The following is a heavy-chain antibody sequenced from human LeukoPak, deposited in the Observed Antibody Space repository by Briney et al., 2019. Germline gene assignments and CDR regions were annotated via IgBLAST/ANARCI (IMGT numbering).Heavy chain of an antibody. CDR3: ARFFPVAGTFDY. CDR2: IYYSGST. J-gene: IGHJ4*02. Sequence: ASETLSLTCTVSGGSISSYYWSWIRQPPGKGLEWIGYIYYSGSTNYNPSLKSRVTISVDTSKKQFSLKRSSVTAADTAVYYWARFFPVAGTFDYWGQGTLVTVSS. D-gene: IGHD6-19*01. CDR1: GGSISSYY. V-gene: IGHV4-59*01.